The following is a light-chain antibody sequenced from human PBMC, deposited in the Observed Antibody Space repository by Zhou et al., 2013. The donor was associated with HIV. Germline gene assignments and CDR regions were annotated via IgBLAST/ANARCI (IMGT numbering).Light chain of an antibody. V-gene: IGKV3-15*01. J-gene: IGKJ1*01. CDR2: DAS. CDR3: QQYNNWPPWT. Sequence: EIVLTQSPATLSLSPGERATLSCRASQSISSNLAWYQQKPGQAPRLLIYDASTRATGIPARFSGSGSGTEFTLTISSLQSEDFAVYYCQQYNNWPPWTFGQGTKVKSN. CDR1: QSISSN.